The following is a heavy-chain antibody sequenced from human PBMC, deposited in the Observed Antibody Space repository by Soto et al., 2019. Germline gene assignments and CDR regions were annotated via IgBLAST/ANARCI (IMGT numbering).Heavy chain of an antibody. CDR3: ARTGGYGDHAPFI. CDR1: GGSISGGDHY. D-gene: IGHD6-25*01. Sequence: SETLSLTCSLSGGSISGGDHYWSWIRQPPGRGLEWIGYIYSTGSTYYNPSLKRRTSISMDTSRNQFSLRLNSVSAADTAMYYCARTGGYGDHAPFIWGQGTQVTVSS. J-gene: IGHJ4*02. V-gene: IGHV4-30-4*01. CDR2: IYSTGST.